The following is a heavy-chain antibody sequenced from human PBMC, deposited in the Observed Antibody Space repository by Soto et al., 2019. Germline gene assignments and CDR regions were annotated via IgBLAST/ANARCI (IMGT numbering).Heavy chain of an antibody. CDR2: INPSGGST. CDR3: ARDHRLLWFGELLI. D-gene: IGHD3-10*01. J-gene: IGHJ4*02. Sequence: QVQLVQSGAEVKKPGASVKVSCKASGYTFTNYYIHWVRQAPGQGLGWMGIINPSGGSTDYTQKFQDRVTMSRDTSTSTVYMELSSLRSEDTAVYYCARDHRLLWFGELLIWGQGTLVTVAS. CDR1: GYTFTNYY. V-gene: IGHV1-46*01.